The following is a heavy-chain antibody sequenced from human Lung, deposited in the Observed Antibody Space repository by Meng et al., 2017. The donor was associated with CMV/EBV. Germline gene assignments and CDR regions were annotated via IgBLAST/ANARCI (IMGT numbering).Heavy chain of an antibody. V-gene: IGHV3-53*05. CDR2: IYSGGST. CDR3: AKESSGFDY. J-gene: IGHJ4*02. D-gene: IGHD6-19*01. CDR1: GFTVSSNY. Sequence: GESLKISCAASGFTVSSNYMSWVRQAPGKGLEWVSVIYSGGSTYYADSVKGRFTISRDNSKNTLYLQMNSLRAEDTALYYCAKESSGFDYWGQGTLVTGSS.